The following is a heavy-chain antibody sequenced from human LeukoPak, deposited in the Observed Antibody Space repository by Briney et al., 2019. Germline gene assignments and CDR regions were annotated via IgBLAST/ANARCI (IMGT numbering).Heavy chain of an antibody. CDR2: ISSRSSYI. CDR1: GFTFSSYS. Sequence: GGSLRLSCAASGFTFSSYSMNWVRQAPGKGLEWVSSISSRSSYIYYADSVKGRFTISRDNAKNSLYLQMNSLRAEDTAVYYCASQRIAAAGSRAFDIWGQGTMVTVSS. D-gene: IGHD6-13*01. CDR3: ASQRIAAAGSRAFDI. V-gene: IGHV3-21*01. J-gene: IGHJ3*02.